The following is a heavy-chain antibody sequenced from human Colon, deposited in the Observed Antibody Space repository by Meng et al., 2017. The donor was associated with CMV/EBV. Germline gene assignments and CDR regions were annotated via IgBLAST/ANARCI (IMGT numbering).Heavy chain of an antibody. V-gene: IGHV3-23*01. J-gene: IGHJ4*02. CDR3: AKDRPCSGCSPIDY. CDR2: ISTSGTRT. D-gene: IGHD6-19*01. Sequence: EVQLLESGGGSVQPGGSLRLPCGASGFTFSSYAMSWVRQAPGKGLEWVSGISTSGTRTYYADSVKGRFTISRDNSKNTVHLQMNSPRAEDTAVYYCAKDRPCSGCSPIDYLGQGTLVTVSS. CDR1: GFTFSSYA.